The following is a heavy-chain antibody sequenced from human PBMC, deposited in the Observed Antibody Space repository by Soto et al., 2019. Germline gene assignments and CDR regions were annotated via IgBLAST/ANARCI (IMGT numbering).Heavy chain of an antibody. CDR3: ARNLAGGGSYFDY. V-gene: IGHV1-3*01. D-gene: IGHD3-16*01. CDR2: INAGNGNT. Sequence: QVQLVQSGAEVKKPGASVKVSCKASGYTFTSYAMHWVRQAPGQRLEWMGWINAGNGNTKYSQKCQGRVTITRDTPACTAYLELSSLRAEDTAVYYCARNLAGGGSYFDYWGQGTLVTVSS. CDR1: GYTFTSYA. J-gene: IGHJ4*02.